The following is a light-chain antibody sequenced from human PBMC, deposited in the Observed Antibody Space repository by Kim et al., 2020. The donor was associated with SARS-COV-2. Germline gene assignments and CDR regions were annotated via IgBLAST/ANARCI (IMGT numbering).Light chain of an antibody. CDR3: QQYNKWPLT. V-gene: IGKV3-15*01. CDR1: QSISSN. CDR2: GVS. Sequence: VSPGKRATLSCRASQSISSNLAWYQQKPGQAPRLLIDGVSSRANGIPARFSGSGSGTEFTLTISSLQSEDFAVYYCQQYNKWPLTFGGGTKVDIK. J-gene: IGKJ4*01.